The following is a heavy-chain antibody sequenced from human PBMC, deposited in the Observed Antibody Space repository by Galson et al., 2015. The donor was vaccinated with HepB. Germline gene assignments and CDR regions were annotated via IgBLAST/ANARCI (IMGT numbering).Heavy chain of an antibody. Sequence: PALVKPTQTLTLTCTFSGFSLSASGMCVSWIRQPPGKALEWLALIDWDDDKYYSTSLKTRLTISKDTSKNQVVLTMTNMDPVDTATYYCARIRLGYCSSTSCPTDYYYGMDVWGKGTTVTVSS. D-gene: IGHD2-2*01. CDR3: ARIRLGYCSSTSCPTDYYYGMDV. V-gene: IGHV2-70*01. CDR2: IDWDDDK. J-gene: IGHJ6*04. CDR1: GFSLSASGMC.